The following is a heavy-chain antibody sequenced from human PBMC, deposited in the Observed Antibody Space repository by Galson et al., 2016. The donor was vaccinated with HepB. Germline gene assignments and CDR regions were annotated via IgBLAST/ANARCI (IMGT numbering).Heavy chain of an antibody. D-gene: IGHD3-3*01. V-gene: IGHV3-23*01. CDR2: TDGSGGST. CDR1: GFTFSTYT. Sequence: SLRLSCAGSGFTFSTYTMSWVRQAPGKGLEWVSGTDGSGGSTYYADSVKGRFTISRDNAQKSLFLQMTSLRVEDTAVYYCARENFWKLDQWGQGTLVTVSS. CDR3: ARENFWKLDQ. J-gene: IGHJ5*02.